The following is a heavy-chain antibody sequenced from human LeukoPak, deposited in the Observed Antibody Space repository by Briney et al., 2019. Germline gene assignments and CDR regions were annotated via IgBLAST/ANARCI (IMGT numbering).Heavy chain of an antibody. CDR1: GFTFGDYA. V-gene: IGHV3-49*03. D-gene: IGHD3-16*01. CDR3: TRYTYGRYHGMDV. J-gene: IGHJ6*02. Sequence: GGSLRLSCTASGFTFGDYAMSWFHQAPGKGLEWVGFIRNRAYGGTTEYAASVKDRFTISRDHSESIAYLQMNSLKSEDTAMYYCTRYTYGRYHGMDVWGQGTTVTVSS. CDR2: IRNRAYGGTT.